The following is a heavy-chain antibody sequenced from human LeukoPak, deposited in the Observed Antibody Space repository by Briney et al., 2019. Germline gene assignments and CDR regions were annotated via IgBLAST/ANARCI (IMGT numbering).Heavy chain of an antibody. CDR2: IYSGGST. V-gene: IGHV3-53*04. J-gene: IGHJ6*02. CDR1: GFTVSSNY. CDR3: ARDSNLGYYYGMDV. Sequence: PGGSLRLSCAASGFTVSSNYMSWVRQAPGKGLEWVSVIYSGGSTYYADSVKGRFTISRHNSKNTLYLQMSSLRAEDTAVYYCARDSNLGYYYGMDVWGQGTTVTVSS.